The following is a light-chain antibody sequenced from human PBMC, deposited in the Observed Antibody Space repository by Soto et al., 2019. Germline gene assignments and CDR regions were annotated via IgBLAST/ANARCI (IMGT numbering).Light chain of an antibody. V-gene: IGLV1-47*01. CDR3: AAWDDSLSGAV. Sequence: QSVLTQPPSASGTPGQRVTISCSGSSSNIGSNYVYWYQQLPGTAPKLLIYRNNQRPSGVPDRFSGSKSGTSASLAISGLRSEYEADYYCAAWDDSLSGAVFGGGTKLTVL. J-gene: IGLJ7*01. CDR2: RNN. CDR1: SSNIGSNY.